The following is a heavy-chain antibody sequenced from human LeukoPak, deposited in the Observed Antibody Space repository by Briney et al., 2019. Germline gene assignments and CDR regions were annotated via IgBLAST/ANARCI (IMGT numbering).Heavy chain of an antibody. CDR1: GFTVSSNY. CDR2: IYSGGST. D-gene: IGHD2-15*01. Sequence: PGGSLRLSCAASGFTVSSNYMSWVRQAPGKGLEWASIIYSGGSTNYADSVKGRFTISRDNSKNTLYLHMNSLRAEDTAVYYCATSVGRYYFDYSGQGALVTVSS. V-gene: IGHV3-53*01. J-gene: IGHJ4*02. CDR3: ATSVGRYYFDY.